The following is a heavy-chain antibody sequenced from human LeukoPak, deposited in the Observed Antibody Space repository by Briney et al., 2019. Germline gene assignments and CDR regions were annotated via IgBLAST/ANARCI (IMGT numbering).Heavy chain of an antibody. CDR2: IYYSGST. CDR3: ATPNSGKSDY. V-gene: IGHV4-39*01. Sequence: KPSETLSLTCTVSGGSISSSSYYWGWIRQPPGKGLEWIGSIYYSGSTYYNPSLKSRVTISVDTSKNQFSLKPSSVTAADTAVYYCATPNSGKSDYWGQGTLVTVSS. CDR1: GGSISSSSYY. D-gene: IGHD1-7*01. J-gene: IGHJ4*02.